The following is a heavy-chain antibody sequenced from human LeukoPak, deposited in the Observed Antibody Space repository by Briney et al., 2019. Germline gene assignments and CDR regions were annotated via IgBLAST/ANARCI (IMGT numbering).Heavy chain of an antibody. J-gene: IGHJ5*02. CDR1: GGSISSYY. CDR3: ARDDGHYDSSGYRGYNWFDP. Sequence: PSETLSLTCTVSGGSISSYYWSWIRQPPGKGLEWIGEIYHSGSTNYNPSLKSRVTISVDKSKNQFSLKLSSVTAADTAVYYCARDDGHYDSSGYRGYNWFDPWGQGTLVTVSS. V-gene: IGHV4-59*12. D-gene: IGHD3-22*01. CDR2: IYHSGST.